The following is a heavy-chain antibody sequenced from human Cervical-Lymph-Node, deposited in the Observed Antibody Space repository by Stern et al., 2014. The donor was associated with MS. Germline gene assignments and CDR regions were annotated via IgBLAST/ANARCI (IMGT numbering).Heavy chain of an antibody. V-gene: IGHV3-30*01. CDR2: ISYDGSNK. CDR3: ARDRAASGGIYYYYYGMDV. CDR1: GFTFSSYA. D-gene: IGHD3-10*01. J-gene: IGHJ6*02. Sequence: VQLLESGGGVVQPGRSLRLSCAASGFTFSSYAMHWVRQAPGKGLEWVAVISYDGSNKYYADSVKGRFTISRDNSKNTLYLQMNSLRAEDTAVYYCARDRAASGGIYYYYYGMDVWGQGTTVTVSS.